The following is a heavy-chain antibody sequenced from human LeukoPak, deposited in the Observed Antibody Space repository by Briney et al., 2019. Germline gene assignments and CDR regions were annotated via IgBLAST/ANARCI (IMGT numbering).Heavy chain of an antibody. V-gene: IGHV4-34*01. CDR2: INHSGST. CDR1: GGSFSGYY. J-gene: IGHJ5*02. D-gene: IGHD3-9*01. CDR3: ARGGGLPDYDILTGYQET. Sequence: ETLSLTCAVYGGSFSGYYWSWIRQPPGKGLEWMGEINHSGSTNYNPSLKSRVTISVDTSKNQFSLKLSSGTAADTAVYYWARGGGLPDYDILTGYQETWGQGTLVTVSS.